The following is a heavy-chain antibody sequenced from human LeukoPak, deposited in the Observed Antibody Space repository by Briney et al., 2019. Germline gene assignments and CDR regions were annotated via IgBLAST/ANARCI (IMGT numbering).Heavy chain of an antibody. J-gene: IGHJ3*02. CDR3: ARDAGDSSGTDTFDI. V-gene: IGHV4-59*01. CDR2: IYYSGST. Sequence: SSETLSLTCTVSGGSISSYYWSWIRQPPGKGLEWIGYIYYSGSTNYNPSLKSRVTISVDTPKNQFSLKLSSVTAADTAVYYCARDAGDSSGTDTFDIWGQGTMVTVSS. CDR1: GGSISSYY. D-gene: IGHD3-22*01.